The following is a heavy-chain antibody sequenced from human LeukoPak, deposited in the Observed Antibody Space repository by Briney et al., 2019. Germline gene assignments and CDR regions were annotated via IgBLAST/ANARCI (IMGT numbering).Heavy chain of an antibody. J-gene: IGHJ4*02. CDR3: ARGQRTSVTLYYFDF. D-gene: IGHD4-17*01. CDR2: LFGGGDT. V-gene: IGHV3-66*01. CDR1: GFSVSDNY. Sequence: PGGSLRLSCAVSGFSVSDNYMTWVRQAPGKGLEWVSVLFGGGDTYYGDSVKGRFAISRDNSKNTVYLQMKRLRAEDTAVYYCARGQRTSVTLYYFDFWGQGTLVSVSS.